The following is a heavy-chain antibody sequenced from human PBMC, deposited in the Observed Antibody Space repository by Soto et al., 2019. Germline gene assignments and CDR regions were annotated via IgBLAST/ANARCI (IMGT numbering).Heavy chain of an antibody. J-gene: IGHJ6*02. Sequence: SETLSLTCTVSGGSISSYYWSWIRQSPGKGLEWIGCIYYSGNTNYNPSLKSRVTISVNTSKNQFSLRLTSVTAADTAVYFCARAPPGPSPRWDVWGQGTTVTVSS. D-gene: IGHD3-10*01. CDR1: GGSISSYY. CDR3: ARAPPGPSPRWDV. CDR2: IYYSGNT. V-gene: IGHV4-59*01.